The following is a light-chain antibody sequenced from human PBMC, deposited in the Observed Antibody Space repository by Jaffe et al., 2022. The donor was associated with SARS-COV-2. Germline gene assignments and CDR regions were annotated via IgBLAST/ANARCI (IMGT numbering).Light chain of an antibody. CDR1: VLAKKY. V-gene: IGLV3-27*01. J-gene: IGLJ2*01. CDR2: KDS. Sequence: SYELTQPSSVSVSPGQTARITCSGDVLAKKYARWFQQKPGQAPVLVIYKDSERPSGIPERFSGSSSGTTVTLTISGAQVEDEADYYCYSAADNNPLYVVFGGGTKLTVL. CDR3: YSAADNNPLYVV.